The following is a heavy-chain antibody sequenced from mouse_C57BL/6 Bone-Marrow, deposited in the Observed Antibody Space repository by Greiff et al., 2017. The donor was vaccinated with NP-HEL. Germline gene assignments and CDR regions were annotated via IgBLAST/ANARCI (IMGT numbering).Heavy chain of an antibody. CDR2: INPNNGGT. CDR3: ARKEYYYGNSYLDY. CDR1: GYTFTDYY. V-gene: IGHV1-26*01. D-gene: IGHD1-1*01. J-gene: IGHJ2*01. Sequence: EVQLHQSGPELVKPGASVKISCKASGYTFTDYYMTWVKQSHGKSLEWIGDINPNNGGTSYKQKFKGKATLTVDKSSSTAYMELRSLTSEDSAVYYCARKEYYYGNSYLDYWGQGTTLTVSS.